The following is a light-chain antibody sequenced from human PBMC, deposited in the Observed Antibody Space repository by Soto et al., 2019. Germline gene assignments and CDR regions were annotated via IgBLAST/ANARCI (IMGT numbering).Light chain of an antibody. CDR1: SSNVGGYNL. CDR3: SSYKSSSTLPYV. V-gene: IGLV2-14*01. Sequence: QSALTQPASVSGSHGQSITISCTGTSSNVGGYNLVSWYQQYPDKAPKLMIFDVNTRPSGVSNRFSGSKSGNTASLTISGLQAEDEADYYCSSYKSSSTLPYVFGTGTKLTVL. J-gene: IGLJ1*01. CDR2: DVN.